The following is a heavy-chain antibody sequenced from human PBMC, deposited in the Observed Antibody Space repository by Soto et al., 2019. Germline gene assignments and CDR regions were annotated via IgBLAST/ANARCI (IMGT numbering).Heavy chain of an antibody. CDR1: GYTFTGYY. D-gene: IGHD5-18*01. CDR3: ARHGTAMYSPNSYYYYGMDV. V-gene: IGHV1-2*04. Sequence: ASVKVSCKASGYTFTGYYMHWVRQAPGQGLEWMGWINPNSGGTNYAQKFQGWVTMTRDTSISTAYMELSRLRSDDTAMYYCARHGTAMYSPNSYYYYGMDVWGQGTTVTVSS. CDR2: INPNSGGT. J-gene: IGHJ6*02.